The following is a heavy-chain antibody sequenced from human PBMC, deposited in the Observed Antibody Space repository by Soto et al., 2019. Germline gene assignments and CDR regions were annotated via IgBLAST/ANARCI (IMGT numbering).Heavy chain of an antibody. V-gene: IGHV3-30-3*01. D-gene: IGHD3-3*01. CDR2: ISYDGSNK. Sequence: VQLLESGGGLVQPGGSLRLSCAASGFTFSSYAMHWVRQAPGKGLEWVAVISYDGSNKYYADSVKGRFTISRDNSKNTLYLQMNSLRAEETAVEYCARDGDDFWSGYPPGYYGMDVWGQGTTVTVSS. CDR3: ARDGDDFWSGYPPGYYGMDV. J-gene: IGHJ6*02. CDR1: GFTFSSYA.